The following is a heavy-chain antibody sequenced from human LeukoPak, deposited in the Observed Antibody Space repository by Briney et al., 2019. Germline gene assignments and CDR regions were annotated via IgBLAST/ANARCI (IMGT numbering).Heavy chain of an antibody. V-gene: IGHV4-30-4*01. D-gene: IGHD2-15*01. Sequence: PSETLSLTCTVSGGSISSGDYYWSWIRQPPGKGLEWIGYIYYSGSTYYNPSLKSRVTISVDTSKNQFSLKLSSVTAADTAVYYCARATQSLEDWFDPWGQGTLVTVSS. CDR3: ARATQSLEDWFDP. CDR2: IYYSGST. CDR1: GGSISSGDYY. J-gene: IGHJ5*02.